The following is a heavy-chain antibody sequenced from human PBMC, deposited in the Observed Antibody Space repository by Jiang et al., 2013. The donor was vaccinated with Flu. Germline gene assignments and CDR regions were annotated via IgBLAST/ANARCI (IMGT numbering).Heavy chain of an antibody. Sequence: LLKPSETLSLTCTVSGGSISSYYWSWIRQPPGKGLGWIGYIYYSGSTNYNPSLKSRVTISVDTSKNQFSLKLSSVTAADTAVYYCARVTEIHPHDYGDPVPYYYFDYWGQGTLVTVSS. J-gene: IGHJ4*02. D-gene: IGHD4-17*01. CDR1: GGSISSYY. V-gene: IGHV4-59*01. CDR2: IYYSGST. CDR3: ARVTEIHPHDYGDPVPYYYFDY.